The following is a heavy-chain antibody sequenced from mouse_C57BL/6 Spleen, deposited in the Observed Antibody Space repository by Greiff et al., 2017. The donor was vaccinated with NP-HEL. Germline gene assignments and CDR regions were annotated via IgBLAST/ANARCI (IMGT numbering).Heavy chain of an antibody. D-gene: IGHD4-1*01. J-gene: IGHJ2*01. CDR2: ISGGGGNT. CDR3: ARQRAGTDFDY. V-gene: IGHV5-9*01. Sequence: EVQGVESGGGLVKPGGSLKLSCAASGFTFSSYTMSWVRQTPEKRLEWVATISGGGGNTYYPDSVKGRFTISRDNAKNTLYLQMSSLRSEDTALYYCARQRAGTDFDYWGQGTTLTVSS. CDR1: GFTFSSYT.